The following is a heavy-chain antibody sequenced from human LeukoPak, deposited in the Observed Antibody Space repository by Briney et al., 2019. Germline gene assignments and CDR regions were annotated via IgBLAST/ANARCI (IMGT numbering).Heavy chain of an antibody. D-gene: IGHD5-18*01. Sequence: ASAKVSCKASGGTFSSYAISWVRQAPGQGLEWMGGIIPIFGTANCAQKFQGRVTITADESTSTAYMELSSLRSEDTAVYYCARGGYSYGWFDYWGQGTLVTVSS. J-gene: IGHJ4*02. V-gene: IGHV1-69*01. CDR1: GGTFSSYA. CDR3: ARGGYSYGWFDY. CDR2: IIPIFGTA.